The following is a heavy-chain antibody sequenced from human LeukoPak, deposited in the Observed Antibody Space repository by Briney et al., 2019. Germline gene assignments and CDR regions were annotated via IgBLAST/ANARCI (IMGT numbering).Heavy chain of an antibody. CDR2: INPSGGST. CDR3: ARWASGGVVVPAAPPVIGFDP. V-gene: IGHV1-46*01. CDR1: GYTFTSYY. D-gene: IGHD2-2*01. Sequence: ASVKVSCKASGYTFTSYYMHWVRQAPGQGLEWMGIINPSGGSTGYAQKFQGRVTMTRGTSTSTVYMELSSLRSEDTAVYYCARWASGGVVVPAAPPVIGFDPWGQGTLVTVSS. J-gene: IGHJ5*02.